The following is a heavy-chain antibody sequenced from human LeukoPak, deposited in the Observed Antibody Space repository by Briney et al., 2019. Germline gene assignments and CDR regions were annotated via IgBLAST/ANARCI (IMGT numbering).Heavy chain of an antibody. CDR1: GGSISSGDYY. V-gene: IGHV4-30-4*01. J-gene: IGHJ1*01. D-gene: IGHD3-22*01. Sequence: NASQTLSLTCTVSGGSISSGDYYWSWIRQPPGKGLEWIGYIYYSGSTYYNPSLKSRVTISVDTSKNRFSLKLSSVTAADTAVYYCARGDSSGYAGKFQHWGQGTLVTVSS. CDR2: IYYSGST. CDR3: ARGDSSGYAGKFQH.